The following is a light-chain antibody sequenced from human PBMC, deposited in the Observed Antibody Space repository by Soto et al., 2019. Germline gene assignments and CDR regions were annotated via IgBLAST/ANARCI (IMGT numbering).Light chain of an antibody. CDR2: DSS. Sequence: ILLTQSPGTLSLSPGERATLSCRASQSVSSTYLTWYQQKPGQAPRLLIYDSSNRATGIPARFSGSGSGTDFNLTISSLEHDDFAVYYCQQRSNWHPWTFGQGTKVDIK. CDR3: QQRSNWHPWT. V-gene: IGKV3D-11*02. J-gene: IGKJ1*01. CDR1: QSVSSTY.